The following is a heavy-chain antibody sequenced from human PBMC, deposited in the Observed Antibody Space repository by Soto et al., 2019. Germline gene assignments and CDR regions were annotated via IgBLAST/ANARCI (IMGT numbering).Heavy chain of an antibody. V-gene: IGHV3-11*01. D-gene: IGHD3-10*01. CDR1: GFSFSHYY. J-gene: IGHJ4*02. CDR3: ARAGCNGAL. Sequence: QVQLVESGGGLVKPGGSLRLSCAASGFSFSHYYMCWMRQAPGKGLEWGSYISSSGTTIYYAESLKGRFTISGDNAKNLHYLQRNSLRAEDTAVYYCARAGCNGALWGQGTLVTVSS. CDR2: ISSSGTTI.